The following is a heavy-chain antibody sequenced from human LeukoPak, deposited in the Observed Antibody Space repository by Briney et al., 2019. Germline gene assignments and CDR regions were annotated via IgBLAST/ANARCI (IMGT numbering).Heavy chain of an antibody. CDR2: ISAYNGNT. CDR3: ARDLPIHGYSSGWYDWFDP. V-gene: IGHV1-18*01. J-gene: IGHJ5*02. CDR1: GYTFTSYG. D-gene: IGHD6-19*01. Sequence: ASVKVSCKASGYTFTSYGIRWVRQAPGQGLEWMGWISAYNGNTNYAQKLQGRVTMTTDTSTSTAYMELRSLRSDDTAVYYCARDLPIHGYSSGWYDWFDPWGQGTLVTVSS.